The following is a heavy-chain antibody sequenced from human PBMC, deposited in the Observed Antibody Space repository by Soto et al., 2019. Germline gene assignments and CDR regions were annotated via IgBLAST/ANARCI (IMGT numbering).Heavy chain of an antibody. CDR1: GYSFTSYW. CDR2: IDPSDSYT. CDR3: ARSILAVTTDYYYYGMDV. V-gene: IGHV5-10-1*01. J-gene: IGHJ6*02. Sequence: PGEPLKISCKGSGYSFTSYWISWVRQMPGKGLEWMGRIDPSDSYTNYSPSFQGHVTISADKSISTAYLQWSSLKASDTAMYYCARSILAVTTDYYYYGMDVWGQGTTVTVSS. D-gene: IGHD4-4*01.